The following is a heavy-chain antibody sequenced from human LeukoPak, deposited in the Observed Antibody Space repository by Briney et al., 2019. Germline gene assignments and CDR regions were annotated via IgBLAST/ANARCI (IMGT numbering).Heavy chain of an antibody. D-gene: IGHD6-19*01. V-gene: IGHV4-39*01. J-gene: IGHJ4*02. Sequence: PSETLSLTCTVPGCSISSSIYYWGWIRQAPGKGLEWVGSIYYSVSTYYNPSLKSRVTISVDTSKNQFSLRVSFMTAADTAVYFCARNADVTVASVTFDYWGQGTLVTVSS. CDR1: GCSISSSIYY. CDR3: ARNADVTVASVTFDY. CDR2: IYYSVST.